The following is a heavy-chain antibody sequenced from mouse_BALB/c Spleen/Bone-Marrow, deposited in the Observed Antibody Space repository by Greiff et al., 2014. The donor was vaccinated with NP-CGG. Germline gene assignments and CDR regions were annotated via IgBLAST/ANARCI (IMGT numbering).Heavy chain of an antibody. J-gene: IGHJ3*01. CDR3: ARSYYYGSGFGWFAY. Sequence: DVKLVESGPELVKPGASVKISCKASGYTFTDYNIHWVKQSHGKSLEWIGYIYPYNGGTGYNQKFKSKATLTVDNSSSTAYMELRSLASEDSAVYYCARSYYYGSGFGWFAYWGQGTLVTVSA. V-gene: IGHV1S29*02. D-gene: IGHD1-1*01. CDR2: IYPYNGGT. CDR1: GYTFTDYN.